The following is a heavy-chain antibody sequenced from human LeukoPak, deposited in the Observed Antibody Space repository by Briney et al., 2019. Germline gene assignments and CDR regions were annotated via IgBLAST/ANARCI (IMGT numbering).Heavy chain of an antibody. CDR2: INHSGST. CDR3: ARGVDSGSYYNY. D-gene: IGHD3-10*01. J-gene: IGHJ4*02. Sequence: ASETLSLTCTVSGGSISRYYWSWIRQPPGKGLEWIGEINHSGSTHYNPSLKSRVTISVDTSKNQFSLKLSSVTAADTAVYYCARGVDSGSYYNYWGQGTLVTVSS. CDR1: GGSISRYY. V-gene: IGHV4-34*01.